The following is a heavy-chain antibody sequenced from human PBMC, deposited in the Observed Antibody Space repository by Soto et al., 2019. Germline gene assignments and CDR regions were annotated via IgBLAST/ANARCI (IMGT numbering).Heavy chain of an antibody. J-gene: IGHJ6*02. D-gene: IGHD5-18*01. CDR2: INHSGST. V-gene: IGHV4-34*01. CDR3: ARGRGYSYGYWYYYYGMDV. CDR1: GGSFSGYY. Sequence: PSETLSLTCAVYGGSFSGYYWSWIRQPPGKGLEWIGEINHSGSTNYNPSLKSRVTISVDTSKNQFSLKLSSVTAADTAVYYCARGRGYSYGYWYYYYGMDVWGQGTTVTVSS.